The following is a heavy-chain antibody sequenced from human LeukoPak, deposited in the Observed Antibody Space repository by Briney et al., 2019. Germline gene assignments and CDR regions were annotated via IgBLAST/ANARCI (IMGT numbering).Heavy chain of an antibody. J-gene: IGHJ4*02. CDR3: AKGSSYYGSGSHFDY. CDR1: GFTFSSYA. D-gene: IGHD3-10*01. CDR2: ISGSGGIT. Sequence: AGGSLRLSCAASGFTFSSYAMNWVRQAPGKGLEWVSDISGSGGITYYADSVKARFTISRDNSKNTLYLQMNSLRAEDTAVYYCAKGSSYYGSGSHFDYWGQGTLVTVSS. V-gene: IGHV3-23*01.